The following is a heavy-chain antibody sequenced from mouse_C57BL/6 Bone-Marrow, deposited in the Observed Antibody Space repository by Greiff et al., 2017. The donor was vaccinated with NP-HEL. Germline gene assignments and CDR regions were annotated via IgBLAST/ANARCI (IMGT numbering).Heavy chain of an antibody. CDR1: GYTFTSYW. J-gene: IGHJ4*01. CDR2: IDPSDSYT. Sequence: QVQLQQPGAELVMPGASVKLSCKASGYTFTSYWMHWVKQRPGQGLEWIGEIDPSDSYTNYNQKFKGKSTLTVDKSSSTAYMQLSSLTSEDSAVYYCAREGNLRRAMDCWGQGTSVTAAS. V-gene: IGHV1-69*01. D-gene: IGHD1-1*01. CDR3: AREGNLRRAMDC.